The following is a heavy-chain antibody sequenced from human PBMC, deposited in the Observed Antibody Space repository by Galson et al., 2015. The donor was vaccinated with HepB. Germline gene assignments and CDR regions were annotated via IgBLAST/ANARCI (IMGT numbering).Heavy chain of an antibody. Sequence: ETLSLTCAVYGGSFSGYYWSWIRQSPGKGLEWIGEINHSGSTNYNPSLKSRVTISVDTSKNQFSLKLSSVTAADTAVYYCARVAQGIFGVVIPPYYYYYYMDVWGKGTTVTVSS. J-gene: IGHJ6*03. V-gene: IGHV4-34*01. CDR1: GGSFSGYY. CDR3: ARVAQGIFGVVIPPYYYYYYMDV. CDR2: INHSGST. D-gene: IGHD3-3*01.